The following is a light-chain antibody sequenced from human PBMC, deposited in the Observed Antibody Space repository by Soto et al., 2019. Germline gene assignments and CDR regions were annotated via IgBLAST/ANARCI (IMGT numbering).Light chain of an antibody. J-gene: IGKJ2*01. CDR1: QSISSSY. CDR3: QQYGSSAYT. Sequence: EIVLTQSPGTLSLSPGERATLSCRASQSISSSYLAWYQQKPGQAPRLLIYAASSRATCIPDRFSGSGSGTDFTLTISRLEPEDFEVYYCQQYGSSAYTFGQGTQLEIK. V-gene: IGKV3-20*01. CDR2: AAS.